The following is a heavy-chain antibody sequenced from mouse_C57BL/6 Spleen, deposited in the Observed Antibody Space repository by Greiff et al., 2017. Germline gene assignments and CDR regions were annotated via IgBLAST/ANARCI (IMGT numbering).Heavy chain of an antibody. Sequence: VQLQQPGAELVKPGASVKLSCKASGYTFTSYWMHWVKQRPGQGLEWIGMIHPNSGSTNYNEKFKSKATLTVDKSSSTAYMQLSSLTSEDSAVYYCARSITTVVESDYWGQGTTLTVSS. J-gene: IGHJ2*01. CDR3: ARSITTVVESDY. D-gene: IGHD1-1*01. V-gene: IGHV1-64*01. CDR1: GYTFTSYW. CDR2: IHPNSGST.